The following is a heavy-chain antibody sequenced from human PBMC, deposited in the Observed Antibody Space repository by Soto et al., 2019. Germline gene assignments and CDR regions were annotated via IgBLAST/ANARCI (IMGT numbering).Heavy chain of an antibody. CDR2: IKSKTDGGTT. CDR3: TTGQEMATMPDAFDI. J-gene: IGHJ3*02. D-gene: IGHD5-12*01. Sequence: GGSLRLSCAASGFTFSNAWMSWVRQAPGKGLEWVGRIKSKTDGGTTDYAAPVKGRFTISRDDSKNTLYLQMNSLKTEDTAVYYCTTGQEMATMPDAFDIWGQGTMVTVSS. CDR1: GFTFSNAW. V-gene: IGHV3-15*01.